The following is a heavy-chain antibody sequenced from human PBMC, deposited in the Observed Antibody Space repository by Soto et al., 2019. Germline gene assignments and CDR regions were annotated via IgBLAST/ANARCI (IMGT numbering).Heavy chain of an antibody. D-gene: IGHD6-13*01. V-gene: IGHV5-51*01. CDR2: VYPGDSDT. CDR3: ARTSAAGKYYYGMDV. CDR1: GYSFTNNW. Sequence: PGESLKISCKGSGYSFTNNWIGWVRQMPGKGLEWMGIVYPGDSDTRYSPSFQGQVTISADKSISTAYLQWSSLKASDTAMYYCARTSAAGKYYYGMDVWGQGTTVTVSS. J-gene: IGHJ6*02.